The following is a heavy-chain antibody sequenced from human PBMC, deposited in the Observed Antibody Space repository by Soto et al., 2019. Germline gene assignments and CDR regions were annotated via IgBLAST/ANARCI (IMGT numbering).Heavy chain of an antibody. D-gene: IGHD3-9*01. V-gene: IGHV1-58*01. CDR2: IAVGSGNT. CDR1: GFTFTSSA. CDR3: AAGYYDILTGSNYGMDV. Sequence: SVKVSCKASGFTFTSSAVQWVRQARGQRLEWIGWIAVGSGNTNYAQKFQERVTITRDMSTSTAYMELSSLRSEDTAVYYCAAGYYDILTGSNYGMDVWGQGTTVTVSS. J-gene: IGHJ6*02.